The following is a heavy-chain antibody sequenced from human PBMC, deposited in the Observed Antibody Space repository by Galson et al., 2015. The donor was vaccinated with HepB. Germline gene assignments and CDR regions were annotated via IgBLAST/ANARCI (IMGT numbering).Heavy chain of an antibody. D-gene: IGHD5-12*01. V-gene: IGHV1-3*04. Sequence: SVKVSCKASGYTFTSYVLHWVRQAPGQRLEWMGWINTGNGNTKYSERFQGRVTITRDTSASTGYMDISRLRSEDTAVYYCAKDGINIAPFDYWGQGTLVTVSS. CDR3: AKDGINIAPFDY. J-gene: IGHJ4*02. CDR1: GYTFTSYV. CDR2: INTGNGNT.